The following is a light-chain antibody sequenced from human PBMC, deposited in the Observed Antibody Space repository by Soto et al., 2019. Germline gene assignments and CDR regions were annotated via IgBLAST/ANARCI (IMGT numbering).Light chain of an antibody. CDR2: QTS. J-gene: IGKJ1*01. CDR1: QQINTR. CDR3: HQRQSWPRT. Sequence: ESVLTQSPATLSSFPGGRVTLSCRASQQINTRLAGYQHRPGQAPRHLIYQTSIRVAGIPARFSASGTGTDFTLTISDVQPEHVAVYYCHQRQSWPRTFGQGTKVDIK. V-gene: IGKV3-11*01.